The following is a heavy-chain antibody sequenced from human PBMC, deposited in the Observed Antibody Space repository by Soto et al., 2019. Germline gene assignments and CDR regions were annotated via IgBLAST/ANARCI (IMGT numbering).Heavy chain of an antibody. CDR2: ITGNGHNT. CDR1: GLGFTTYS. J-gene: IGHJ4*02. V-gene: IGHV3-23*01. CDR3: ASHQGIYKYYFDY. D-gene: IGHD1-1*01. Sequence: EVPLLESGGGLGQPGGSLRLSCSASGLGFTTYSMSWVRQPPGKGLEWVSGITGNGHNTYYAESVKGRFTISRDNSKNTLYLQMDSLRAEDAAEYYCASHQGIYKYYFDYWGQGTLVTVSS.